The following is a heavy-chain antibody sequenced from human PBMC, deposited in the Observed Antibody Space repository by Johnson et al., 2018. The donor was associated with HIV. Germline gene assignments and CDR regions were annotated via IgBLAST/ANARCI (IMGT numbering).Heavy chain of an antibody. CDR1: GFTFSSYA. J-gene: IGHJ3*02. V-gene: IGHV3-30-3*01. CDR3: AKGSTYSWSPDRIGNAFDI. D-gene: IGHD6-13*01. Sequence: QVQLVESGGGVVQPGRSLRLSCAASGFTFSSYAMHWVRQAPGKGLEWVAVISYDGSNKYYADSVKGRFTISRDNSKNTLYLQMNSLRAEDTAVSYCAKGSTYSWSPDRIGNAFDIWGQGTTVTVSS. CDR2: ISYDGSNK.